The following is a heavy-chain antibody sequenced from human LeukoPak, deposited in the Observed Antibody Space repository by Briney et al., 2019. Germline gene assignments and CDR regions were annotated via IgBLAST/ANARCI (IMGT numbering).Heavy chain of an antibody. Sequence: SETLSLTCTVSGVSISSYYWSWIRQPPGKGLEWIGYVHYSGSTAYTPSLKSRVTISVDTSKNQFSLKLTSVAATDTAVYYCARIPVNCSGGSCYPNWFDPWGQGTLVTVSS. D-gene: IGHD2-15*01. CDR3: ARIPVNCSGGSCYPNWFDP. V-gene: IGHV4-59*01. CDR1: GVSISSYY. J-gene: IGHJ5*02. CDR2: VHYSGST.